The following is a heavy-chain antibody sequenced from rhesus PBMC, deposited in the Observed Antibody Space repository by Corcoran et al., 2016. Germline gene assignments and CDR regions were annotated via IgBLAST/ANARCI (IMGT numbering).Heavy chain of an antibody. V-gene: IGHV4-93*02. CDR3: ARHLGSSYGWRFDV. J-gene: IGHJ5-1*01. Sequence: QVQLQESGPAVVKPSETLSLICPASGCSISSRNWWDRIRQSPGKGLEWIGGIYGSAASTVYSPSLKSRVTLSIDTSKNQFSLKLSSVTAADTAVYFCARHLGSSYGWRFDVWGAGVLVTVSS. CDR1: GCSISSRNW. D-gene: IGHD6-43*01. CDR2: IYGSAAST.